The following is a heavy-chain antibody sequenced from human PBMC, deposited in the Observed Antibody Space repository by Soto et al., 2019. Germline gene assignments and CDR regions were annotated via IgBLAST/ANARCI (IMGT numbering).Heavy chain of an antibody. V-gene: IGHV3-21*01. CDR1: GFTFSGYS. Sequence: EVQLVESGGDLVKPGGSLRLSCAASGFTFSGYSMHWVRQAPGKGLEWVSSISSNGSYIYYRDSVRGRFTIARDNAKKSLYLQMNSVRADDTAVYYCARGRPRGMYFSSFDYWGQGSLVTVSS. D-gene: IGHD2-8*01. CDR3: ARGRPRGMYFSSFDY. J-gene: IGHJ4*02. CDR2: ISSNGSYI.